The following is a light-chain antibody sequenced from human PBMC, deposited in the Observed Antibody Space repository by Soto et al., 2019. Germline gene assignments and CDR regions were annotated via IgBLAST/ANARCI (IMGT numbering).Light chain of an antibody. V-gene: IGKV3-15*01. CDR2: GAS. Sequence: HYPCTLSLSPGESATLSCSAIQSVSSSYLAWYQQKHGQAPRLLIYGASTRATGIPARFSGSGSGTEFTLTISSLQSEDFAVYYCQQYDNWPPITFGQGTRLEIK. CDR1: QSVSSSY. CDR3: QQYDNWPPIT. J-gene: IGKJ5*01.